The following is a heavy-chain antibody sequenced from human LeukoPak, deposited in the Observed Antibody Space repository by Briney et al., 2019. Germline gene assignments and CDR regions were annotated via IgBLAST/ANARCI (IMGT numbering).Heavy chain of an antibody. J-gene: IGHJ3*02. Sequence: GASVKVSCKASGYTFTGYYMHWVRQAPGQGLEWMGWINPNSGGTNYAQKFQSRVTMTRDTSISTAYMELSRLRSDDTAVYYCAEYYYDSSGNSGVAFDIWGQGTMVTVSS. V-gene: IGHV1-2*02. CDR3: AEYYYDSSGNSGVAFDI. CDR1: GYTFTGYY. D-gene: IGHD3-22*01. CDR2: INPNSGGT.